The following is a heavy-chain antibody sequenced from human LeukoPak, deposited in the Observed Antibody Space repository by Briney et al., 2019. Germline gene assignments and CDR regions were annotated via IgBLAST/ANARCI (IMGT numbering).Heavy chain of an antibody. Sequence: AASVTVSFKASGYTFTSYYMHWVRQAPGQGLEWMGIINPSGGSTSYAQKFQGRVTMTRDMSTSTVYMELSSLRSEDTAVYYCARDYYDSSGYYGNYFDYWGQGTLVTVSS. J-gene: IGHJ4*02. CDR1: GYTFTSYY. CDR3: ARDYYDSSGYYGNYFDY. CDR2: INPSGGST. V-gene: IGHV1-46*01. D-gene: IGHD3-22*01.